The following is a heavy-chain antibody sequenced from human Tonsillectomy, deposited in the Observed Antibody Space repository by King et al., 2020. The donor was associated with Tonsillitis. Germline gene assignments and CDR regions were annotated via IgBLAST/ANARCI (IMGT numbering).Heavy chain of an antibody. V-gene: IGHV4-30-4*01. Sequence: QLQESGPGLVKPSQTLSLTCTVSGGSISSADYYWSWIRQPPGKGLEWIGYIYYSGSTYYNPSLKSRVTISIDTSKNQFSLKLSSVTAADTAVYYCARDYDSSGRGFDYWGQGTLVTVSS. CDR2: IYYSGST. D-gene: IGHD3-22*01. CDR1: GGSISSADYY. CDR3: ARDYDSSGRGFDY. J-gene: IGHJ4*02.